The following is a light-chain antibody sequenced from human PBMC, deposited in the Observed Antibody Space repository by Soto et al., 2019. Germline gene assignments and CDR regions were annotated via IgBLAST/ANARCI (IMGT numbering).Light chain of an antibody. CDR2: GAS. Sequence: EIGMTQSPVTLSVSPGERATLSCRAGQNIYGNLAWYQQTPGQAPRLLIYGASTRAADIPDRFSGSGSGTEFTLTISSLQSEDFAVYYCQQYYTWSTFGQGTRLAIK. CDR1: QNIYGN. J-gene: IGKJ5*01. CDR3: QQYYTWST. V-gene: IGKV3-15*01.